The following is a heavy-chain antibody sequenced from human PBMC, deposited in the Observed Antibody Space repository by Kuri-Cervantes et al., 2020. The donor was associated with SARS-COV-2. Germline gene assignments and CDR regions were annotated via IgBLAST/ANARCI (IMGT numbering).Heavy chain of an antibody. Sequence: GGSLRLSCAASGFTFIDHYMNWVRQAPGKGLEWISYISSRSTETNYADSVKGRFTISRDNAKSLVFLQLDNLRIEDTGTYYCARGDAEVGATLDGTWGQGTAVTVSS. CDR2: ISSRSTET. V-gene: IGHV3-11*06. CDR1: GFTFIDHY. D-gene: IGHD5-12*01. CDR3: ARGDAEVGATLDGT. J-gene: IGHJ1*01.